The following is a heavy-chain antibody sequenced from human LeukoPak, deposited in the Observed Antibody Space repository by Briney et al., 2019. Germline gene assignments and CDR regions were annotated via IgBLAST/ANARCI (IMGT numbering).Heavy chain of an antibody. CDR1: GFTFDDYA. J-gene: IGHJ3*02. CDR3: AKDMEXXXXFDI. Sequence: PGGSLRLSCAASGFTFDDYAMHWVRQAPGKGLEWVSGISWNXGSXGYADSVKGRFTISRDNAKNSLYLQMNSLRTEDTALYYCAKDMEXXXXFDIWGQGTMVTVSS. V-gene: IGHV3-9*01. CDR2: ISWNXGSX. D-gene: IGHD1-1*01.